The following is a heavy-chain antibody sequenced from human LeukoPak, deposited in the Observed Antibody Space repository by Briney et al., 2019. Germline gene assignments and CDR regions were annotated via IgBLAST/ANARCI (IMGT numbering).Heavy chain of an antibody. Sequence: GGSLRLFCSASGFPFSSYAMHWVRHAPGKGLEYVSAISDGGGSTYYADSVKGRFTISRDNSKNTLYLQMSSLRAEDTAVYFCVRGYSFGPYGMDVWGQGTTVTVSS. CDR3: VRGYSFGPYGMDV. J-gene: IGHJ6*02. D-gene: IGHD2-15*01. CDR1: GFPFSSYA. V-gene: IGHV3-64D*09. CDR2: ISDGGGST.